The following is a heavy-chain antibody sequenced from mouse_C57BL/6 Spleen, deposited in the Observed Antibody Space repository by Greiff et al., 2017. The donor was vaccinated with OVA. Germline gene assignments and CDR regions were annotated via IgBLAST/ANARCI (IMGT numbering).Heavy chain of an antibody. CDR1: GFTFSDYY. Sequence: EVKLMESEGGLVQPGSSMKLSCTASGFTFSDYYMAWVRQVPEKGLEWVANINYDGSSTYYLDSLKSRFIISRDNAKNILYLQMSSLKSEDTATYYCAREYYSYFDYWGQGTTLTVSS. CDR2: INYDGSST. V-gene: IGHV5-16*01. D-gene: IGHD1-1*01. J-gene: IGHJ2*01. CDR3: AREYYSYFDY.